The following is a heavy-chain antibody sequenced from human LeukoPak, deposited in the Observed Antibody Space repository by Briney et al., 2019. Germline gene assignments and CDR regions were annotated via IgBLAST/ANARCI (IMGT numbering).Heavy chain of an antibody. D-gene: IGHD2-2*01. CDR2: ISSSSSYI. V-gene: IGHV3-21*01. CDR3: AGEGIWAYCSSTSCDRDGENYYYYYMDV. CDR1: GFTFSSYS. Sequence: GGSLRLSCAASGFTFSSYSMNWVRQAPGKGLEWVSSISSSSSYIYYADSVKGRFTISRDNAKNSLYLQMNSLRAEDTAVYYCAGEGIWAYCSSTSCDRDGENYYYYYMDVWGKGTTVTVSS. J-gene: IGHJ6*03.